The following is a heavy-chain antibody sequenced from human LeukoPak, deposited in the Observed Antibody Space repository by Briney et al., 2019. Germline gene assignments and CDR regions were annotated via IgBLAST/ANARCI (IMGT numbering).Heavy chain of an antibody. D-gene: IGHD6-19*01. J-gene: IGHJ4*02. CDR3: ARGAVAGYYFDY. CDR1: GYTFTNYY. V-gene: IGHV1-2*02. Sequence: ASVKVSCKASGYTFTNYYMHWVRQAPGQGLEWMGWINPNSGGTNYAQKFQGRVTMTRDTSISTAYMELSRLRSDDTAVYYCARGAVAGYYFDYWGQGTLVTVSS. CDR2: INPNSGGT.